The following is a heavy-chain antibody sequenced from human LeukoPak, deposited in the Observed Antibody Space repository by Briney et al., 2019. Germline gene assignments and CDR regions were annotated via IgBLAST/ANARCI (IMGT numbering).Heavy chain of an antibody. D-gene: IGHD2-2*02. V-gene: IGHV3-33*01. J-gene: IGHJ4*02. CDR2: IWYDGSNQ. Sequence: GGSLRLSCAASGFTFSSYAMHWVRQAPGKGLEWVAVIWYDGSNQKYADSVKGRFTISRDTSKNTVYLQMNSLRVEDTAVYYCARTSVAIDFWGQATLVTVSS. CDR3: ARTSVAIDF. CDR1: GFTFSSYA.